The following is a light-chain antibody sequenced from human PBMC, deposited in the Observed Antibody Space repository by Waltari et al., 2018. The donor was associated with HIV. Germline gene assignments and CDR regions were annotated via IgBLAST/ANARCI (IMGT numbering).Light chain of an antibody. CDR3: QSTDSSGSYV. CDR1: ALATQY. CDR2: KDS. Sequence: SYELKQPPSVSVSPGQTATITCSGDALATQYGFWYQQKAGHAPLVIIYKDSERPSGIPERISGSSSGTTVTLTIREVQPEDEADYYCQSTDSSGSYVFGSGTKVTVL. V-gene: IGLV3-25*03. J-gene: IGLJ1*01.